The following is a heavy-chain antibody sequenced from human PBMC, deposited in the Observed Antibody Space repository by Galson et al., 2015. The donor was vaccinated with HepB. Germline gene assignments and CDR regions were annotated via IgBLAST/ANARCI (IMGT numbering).Heavy chain of an antibody. CDR1: GFTFSSYA. Sequence: SLRLSCAASGFTFSSYAMHWVRQAPGKGLEWVTVISYDGSNKYYADSVKGRFTISRDNSKNTLYLQMNSLRAEDTAVYYCARGYYYGSGRYYNHDYWGQGTLVTVSS. D-gene: IGHD3-10*01. CDR2: ISYDGSNK. CDR3: ARGYYYGSGRYYNHDY. V-gene: IGHV3-30*04. J-gene: IGHJ4*02.